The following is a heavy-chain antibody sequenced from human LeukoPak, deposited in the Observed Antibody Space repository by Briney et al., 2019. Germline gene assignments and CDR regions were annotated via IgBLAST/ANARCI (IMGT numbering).Heavy chain of an antibody. CDR2: ISSSGSTI. J-gene: IGHJ5*02. CDR1: GFPLSSYE. V-gene: IGHV3-48*03. D-gene: IGHD6-13*01. Sequence: GGALELSCAAPGFPLSSYEMKRGRQAPGKGLEWVSYISSSGSTIYYADSVKGRFTISRDNAKNSLYLQMNSLRAEDTAVYYCARGLAAAGTNWFDPWGQGTLVTVSS. CDR3: ARGLAAAGTNWFDP.